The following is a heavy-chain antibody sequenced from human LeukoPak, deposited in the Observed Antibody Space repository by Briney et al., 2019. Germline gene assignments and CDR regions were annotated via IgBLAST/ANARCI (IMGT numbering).Heavy chain of an antibody. D-gene: IGHD4-17*01. V-gene: IGHV4-34*01. J-gene: IGHJ4*02. CDR3: ARGRGVTRSVDFDY. CDR2: INHSGST. Sequence: SETLSLTCAVYGGSFSGYYWSWIRQPPGKGLEWIGEINHSGSTNYNPSLKSRVTTSVDTSKNQFSLRLSSVTAADTAVYYCARGRGVTRSVDFDYWGQGTLVTVSS. CDR1: GGSFSGYY.